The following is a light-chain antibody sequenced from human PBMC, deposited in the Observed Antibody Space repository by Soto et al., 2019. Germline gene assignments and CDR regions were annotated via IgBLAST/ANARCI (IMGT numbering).Light chain of an antibody. Sequence: ETVMTQSPATLSVSPGERATLPCRASQSVSSNLAWYQRKPGQAPRLLIYDASTRATGIPARFSGSGSGTEFTLTISSLQSGDFAVYYCQQYNNWPLSFGQGTKVDIK. J-gene: IGKJ1*01. CDR3: QQYNNWPLS. CDR2: DAS. V-gene: IGKV3D-15*01. CDR1: QSVSSN.